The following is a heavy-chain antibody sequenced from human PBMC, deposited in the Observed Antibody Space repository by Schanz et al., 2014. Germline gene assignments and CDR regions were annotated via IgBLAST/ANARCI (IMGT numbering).Heavy chain of an antibody. D-gene: IGHD3-10*01. Sequence: QVQLVQSAPEVKKPGASVKVSCKASGYSFTTYGLNWVRQAPGQGLEWMGWISVYHGHTNYAEKVHGRVTMTTDTSTSTAYMELRSLISDDTAVYYCVRDAGWAFGDYHGMDVWGQGTSVTASS. CDR2: ISVYHGHT. J-gene: IGHJ6*02. V-gene: IGHV1-18*01. CDR3: VRDAGWAFGDYHGMDV. CDR1: GYSFTTYG.